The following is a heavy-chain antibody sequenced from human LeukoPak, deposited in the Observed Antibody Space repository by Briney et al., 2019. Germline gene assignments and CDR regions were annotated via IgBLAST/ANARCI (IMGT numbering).Heavy chain of an antibody. D-gene: IGHD3-3*01. CDR3: AKGGPFWSGYPYYMDV. V-gene: IGHV3-23*01. J-gene: IGHJ6*03. CDR1: GFTFSSYA. Sequence: PGGSLRLSCAASGFTFSSYAMSWVRQAPGKGLEWVSAISGSGGSTYYADSVKGRFTISRDNSKNTLYLQMNSLRAEDTAVYYCAKGGPFWSGYPYYMDVWGKGTTVTVSS. CDR2: ISGSGGST.